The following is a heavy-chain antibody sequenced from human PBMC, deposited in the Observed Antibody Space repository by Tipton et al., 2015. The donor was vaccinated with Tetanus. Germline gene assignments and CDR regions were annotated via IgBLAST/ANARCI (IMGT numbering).Heavy chain of an antibody. V-gene: IGHV4-30-4*01. CDR2: IYYRGST. D-gene: IGHD3-16*01. Sequence: TLSLTCSVSGASIKNSPYFWNWIRHSPGKGLEWIGYIYYRGSTFYNPSLKSRVTMSVDTSKNQFSLNLTSVTAADTAVYYCARDQGGGRVARLNWFDPWGQGTLVTVSS. CDR1: GASIKNSPYF. CDR3: ARDQGGGRVARLNWFDP. J-gene: IGHJ5*02.